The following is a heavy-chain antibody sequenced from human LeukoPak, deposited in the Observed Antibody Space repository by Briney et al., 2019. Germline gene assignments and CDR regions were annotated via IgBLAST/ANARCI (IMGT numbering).Heavy chain of an antibody. D-gene: IGHD5-12*01. CDR2: IRYDGSKK. CDR1: GFTFSSYG. Sequence: PGGSLRLSCAASGFTFSSYGMHWVRQAPGKGLEWVAFIRYDGSKKYYVDSVKGRFTISRDNSKNTLFLQMNSLRAEDTAVYYCGKDGNVYRGYTSTEVNYWGQGILVTVSS. J-gene: IGHJ4*02. V-gene: IGHV3-30*02. CDR3: GKDGNVYRGYTSTEVNY.